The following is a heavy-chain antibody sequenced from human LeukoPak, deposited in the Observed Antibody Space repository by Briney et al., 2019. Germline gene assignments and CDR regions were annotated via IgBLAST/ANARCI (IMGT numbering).Heavy chain of an antibody. Sequence: SVKVSCKASGGTFSSYAFSWVRQAPGQGLEWMGRIIPIFGTANYAQKFQGRVTITTDESTSTAYMELSSLRSEDTAVYYCASVIAVAGTGDFDYWGQGTLVTVSS. CDR2: IIPIFGTA. CDR3: ASVIAVAGTGDFDY. J-gene: IGHJ4*02. V-gene: IGHV1-69*05. D-gene: IGHD6-19*01. CDR1: GGTFSSYA.